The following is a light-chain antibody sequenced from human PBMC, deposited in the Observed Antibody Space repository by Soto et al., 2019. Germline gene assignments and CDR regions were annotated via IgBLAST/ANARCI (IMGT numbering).Light chain of an antibody. V-gene: IGLV2-14*01. J-gene: IGLJ1*01. CDR1: SSDVGGYNY. Sequence: QSVLTQPASVSGSPGQSITISCTGTSSDVGGYNYVSWYQQHPGKAPKLMIYEVSNRPSGVSNRFSGSKSGNTASLTISGFQAKEEPDYSSTSYTRSTPFVFGTGTKVTVL. CDR3: TSYTRSTPFV. CDR2: EVS.